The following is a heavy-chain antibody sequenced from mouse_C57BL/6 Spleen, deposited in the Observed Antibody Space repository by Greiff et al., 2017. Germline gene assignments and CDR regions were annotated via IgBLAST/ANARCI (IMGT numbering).Heavy chain of an antibody. V-gene: IGHV1-82*01. D-gene: IGHD4-1*01. CDR3: ARGGNWDGGYAMDY. J-gene: IGHJ4*01. CDR2: IYPGDGAT. CDR1: GYAFSSSW. Sequence: QVQLQQSGPELVKPGASVKISCKASGYAFSSSWMNWVKQRPGKGLEWIGRIYPGDGATNYNGKFKGKATLTADKSSSTAYMQLSSLTSEDSAVYFCARGGNWDGGYAMDYWGQGTSVTVSS.